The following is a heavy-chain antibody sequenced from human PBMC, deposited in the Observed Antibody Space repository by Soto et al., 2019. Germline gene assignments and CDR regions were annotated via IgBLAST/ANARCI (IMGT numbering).Heavy chain of an antibody. V-gene: IGHV3-23*01. J-gene: IGHJ5*02. CDR2: ISDSGDST. Sequence: GGSLRLSCAASGYTFNTYAVTWVRQAPGKGLEWVSRISDSGDSTNYAESVKGRFTISRDNSENTLYLQMSALRAEDTAVYYCAKSRIYRGKYWDLCGQGPLVTVS. D-gene: IGHD5-12*01. CDR3: AKSRIYRGKYWDL. CDR1: GYTFNTYA.